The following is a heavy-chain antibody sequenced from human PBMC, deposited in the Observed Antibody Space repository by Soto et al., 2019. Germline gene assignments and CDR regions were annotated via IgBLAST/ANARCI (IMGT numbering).Heavy chain of an antibody. CDR3: ARVSTVVPRGY. D-gene: IGHD4-17*01. Sequence: PSETLSLTCTVSGGSISSGGYYWSWIRQHPGKGLEWIGYIYYSGSTYYNPSLKSRVTISVDTSKNQFSLKLSSVTAADTAGYYWARVSTVVPRGYGGQGPLSTFPS. CDR1: GGSISSGGYY. J-gene: IGHJ4*02. V-gene: IGHV4-31*03. CDR2: IYYSGST.